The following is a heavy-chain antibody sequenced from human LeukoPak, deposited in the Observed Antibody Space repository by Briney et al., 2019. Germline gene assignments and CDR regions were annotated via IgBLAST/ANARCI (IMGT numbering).Heavy chain of an antibody. Sequence: SVKVSCKASGGTFSSYAISWVRQAPGRGLEWMGGIIPIFGTANYAQKFQGRATITADESTSTAYMELSSLRSEDTAVYYCARAFRDYVWGSYRDADYYYGMDVWGQGTTVTVSS. CDR3: ARAFRDYVWGSYRDADYYYGMDV. CDR2: IIPIFGTA. CDR1: GGTFSSYA. J-gene: IGHJ6*02. V-gene: IGHV1-69*13. D-gene: IGHD3-16*02.